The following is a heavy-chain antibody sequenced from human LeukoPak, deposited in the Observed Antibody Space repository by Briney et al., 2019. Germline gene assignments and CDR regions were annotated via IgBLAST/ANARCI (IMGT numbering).Heavy chain of an antibody. D-gene: IGHD2-8*01. CDR2: ISAYNGNT. CDR3: ASGGRYAAYFDY. CDR1: GYTFTIYG. Sequence: ASVTVSFMASGYTFTIYGISWVRPAPGQGLEWMGWISAYNGNTNYAQKLQGRVTMTTDTSTSTAYMELRSLRSDDTAVYYCASGGRYAAYFDYWGQGTLVTVSS. J-gene: IGHJ4*02. V-gene: IGHV1-18*01.